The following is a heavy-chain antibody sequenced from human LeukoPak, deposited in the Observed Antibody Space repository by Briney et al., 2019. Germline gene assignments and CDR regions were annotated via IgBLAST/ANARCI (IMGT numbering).Heavy chain of an antibody. CDR2: IYYSGST. CDR1: GGSISSYY. Sequence: SETLSLTCTVSGGSISSYYWSWIRQPPGKGLEWIGYIYYSGSTNYNPSLKSRVTISVDMSKNQFSLKLRSVTAADTAVYYCARGLHYFDYWGQGTLVTVSS. J-gene: IGHJ4*02. V-gene: IGHV4-59*01. CDR3: ARGLHYFDY.